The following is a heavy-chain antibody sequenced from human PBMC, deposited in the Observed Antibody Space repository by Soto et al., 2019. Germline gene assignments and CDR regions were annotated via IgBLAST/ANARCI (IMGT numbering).Heavy chain of an antibody. CDR1: GFTFIIYA. CDR3: ARDYETSSAGYYYYGMDV. CDR2: ISHDGNIK. Sequence: PWGSRSLSYRASGFTFIIYAMHRVRQAPGKGLEWVATISHDGNIKYYADSVKGRFAISRDNSMNAMFLQMDSLRPEDTARYYCARDYETSSAGYYYYGMDVWGHGTTVTVSS. D-gene: IGHD3-9*01. J-gene: IGHJ6*02. V-gene: IGHV3-30*09.